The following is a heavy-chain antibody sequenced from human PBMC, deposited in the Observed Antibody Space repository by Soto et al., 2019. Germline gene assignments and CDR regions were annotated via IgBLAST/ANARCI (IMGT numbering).Heavy chain of an antibody. Sequence: QVQLQESGPGLVKPSQTLSLTCTVSGGSISSDRYFWSWVRQHPGKGLEWIAYILNSGSTYFNPSLKGRVTLCVDTPKSQFSLNLTSVTAADTAVYYCARVHTTFGFYHYGLDVWGQGTTVIVSS. V-gene: IGHV4-31*03. CDR1: GGSISSDRYF. CDR3: ARVHTTFGFYHYGLDV. J-gene: IGHJ6*02. D-gene: IGHD3-10*01. CDR2: ILNSGST.